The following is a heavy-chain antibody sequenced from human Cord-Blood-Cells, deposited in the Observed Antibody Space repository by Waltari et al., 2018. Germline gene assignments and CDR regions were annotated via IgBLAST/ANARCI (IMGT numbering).Heavy chain of an antibody. CDR1: GGSFSGYY. CDR2: INHSGST. J-gene: IGHJ5*02. Sequence: QVQLQQWGAGLLKPSETLSLTCAVYGGSFSGYYWSWIRQPPGKGLEWIGEINHSGSTNYNPSLKSRVTISVDTSKNQFSLKLSSVTAADTVVYYCARGEKMTTVTTSYNWFDPWGQGTLVTVSS. V-gene: IGHV4-34*01. D-gene: IGHD4-17*01. CDR3: ARGEKMTTVTTSYNWFDP.